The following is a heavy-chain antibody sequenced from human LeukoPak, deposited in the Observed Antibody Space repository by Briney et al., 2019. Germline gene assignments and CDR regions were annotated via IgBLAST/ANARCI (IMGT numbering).Heavy chain of an antibody. V-gene: IGHV3-11*01. CDR1: GFTFSEFH. CDR3: ACPYRSRFDY. J-gene: IGHJ4*02. CDR2: ITNSGSDI. D-gene: IGHD6-13*01. Sequence: GGSLRLSCVVSGFTFSEFHMSWLRQAPGKGLEWISYITNSGSDIEYADSVKGRFTISWDNAKKSLYLEMNTLRAEDTATYYCACPYRSRFDYWGQGTLVTVSS.